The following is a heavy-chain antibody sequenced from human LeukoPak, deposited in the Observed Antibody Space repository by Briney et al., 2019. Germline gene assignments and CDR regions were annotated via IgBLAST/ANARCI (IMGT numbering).Heavy chain of an antibody. CDR2: ISYGGSNK. CDR1: GFTFSSYA. CDR3: ARDRAPSGFRGYYYYYGMDV. V-gene: IGHV3-30*04. D-gene: IGHD6-19*01. J-gene: IGHJ6*02. Sequence: PGGSLRLSCAASGFTFSSYAMHWVRQAPGKGLEWVAVISYGGSNKYYADSVKGRFTISRDNSKNTLYLQMNSLRAEDTAVYYCARDRAPSGFRGYYYYYGMDVWGQGTTVTVSS.